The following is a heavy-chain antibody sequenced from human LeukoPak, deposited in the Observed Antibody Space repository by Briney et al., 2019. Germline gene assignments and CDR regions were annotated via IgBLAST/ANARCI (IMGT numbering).Heavy chain of an antibody. CDR3: ARDNYGDYIIDY. Sequence: GGSLRLSCAASGFTFSSYGMHWVRQAPGKGLEWVAFIRYDGSNKYYADSVKGRFTISRDNAKNSLYLQMNSLRAEDTAVYYCARDNYGDYIIDYWGQGTLVTVSS. CDR2: IRYDGSNK. J-gene: IGHJ4*02. V-gene: IGHV3-30*02. D-gene: IGHD4-17*01. CDR1: GFTFSSYG.